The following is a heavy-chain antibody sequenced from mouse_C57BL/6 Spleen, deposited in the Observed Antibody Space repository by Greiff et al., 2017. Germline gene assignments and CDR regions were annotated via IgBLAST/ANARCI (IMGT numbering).Heavy chain of an antibody. CDR3: TREDPYYYGFAY. CDR2: ISSGGDYI. J-gene: IGHJ3*01. V-gene: IGHV5-9-1*02. Sequence: EVKVVESGEGLVKPGGSLKLSCAASGFTFSSYAMSWVRQTPEKRLEWVAYISSGGDYIYYADTVKGRFTISRDNARNTLYLQMSSLKSEDTAMYYCTREDPYYYGFAYWGQGTLVTVSA. CDR1: GFTFSSYA. D-gene: IGHD1-1*01.